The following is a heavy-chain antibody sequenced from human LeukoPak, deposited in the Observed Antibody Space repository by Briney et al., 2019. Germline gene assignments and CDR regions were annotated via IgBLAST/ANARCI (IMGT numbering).Heavy chain of an antibody. CDR2: VYHTGHT. D-gene: IGHD3-10*01. J-gene: IGHJ5*02. Sequence: PSETLSLTCTVSGDSISGYYWSWIRQPPGKGLEWIGYVYHTGHTHYSPSLKSRVTVSLDTSRNQVSLKLSSVTAADTAVYYCARWFGELFYWFDPWGQGTLVTVSS. V-gene: IGHV4-59*01. CDR1: GDSISGYY. CDR3: ARWFGELFYWFDP.